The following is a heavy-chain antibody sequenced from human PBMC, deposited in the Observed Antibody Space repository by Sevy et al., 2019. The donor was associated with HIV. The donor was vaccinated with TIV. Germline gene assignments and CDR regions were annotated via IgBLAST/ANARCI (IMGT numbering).Heavy chain of an antibody. V-gene: IGHV3-49*03. J-gene: IGHJ3*02. D-gene: IGHD6-13*01. CDR2: IRGKGYGGTT. Sequence: GGSLRLSCTASGFTFGDYAMSWFRQAPGKGLEWVGFIRGKGYGGTTEYAASVKGRYTISRDDSKSIAYLQMNSLKTEDTALYYCTRDRSPQPYTSSWYRGYDAFDIWGQGTMVTVSS. CDR3: TRDRSPQPYTSSWYRGYDAFDI. CDR1: GFTFGDYA.